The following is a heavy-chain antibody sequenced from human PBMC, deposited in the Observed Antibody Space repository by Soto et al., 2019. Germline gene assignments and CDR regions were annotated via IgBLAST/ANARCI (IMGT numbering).Heavy chain of an antibody. J-gene: IGHJ6*02. CDR1: GDSVSSSNW. Sequence: SETLSLTCAVSGDSVSSSNWWSWVRQPPGKGLEWIGEIYHSGSTNYNPSLKSRVTILIDKSKNQFSLKLSSVTAADTAVYYCARTVWVQSGSPGQSYYYYGMDVWGQGTAVTVSS. V-gene: IGHV4-4*02. D-gene: IGHD3-10*01. CDR3: ARTVWVQSGSPGQSYYYYGMDV. CDR2: IYHSGST.